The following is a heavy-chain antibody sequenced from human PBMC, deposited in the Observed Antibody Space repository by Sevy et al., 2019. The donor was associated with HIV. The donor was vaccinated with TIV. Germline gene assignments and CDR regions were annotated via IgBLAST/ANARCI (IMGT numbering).Heavy chain of an antibody. V-gene: IGHV4-39*01. CDR3: ARQRRQWALGGDWFDP. CDR1: GGSISSSSYY. CDR2: IYYSGST. D-gene: IGHD1-26*01. J-gene: IGHJ5*02. Sequence: SETLSLTCTVSGGSISSSSYYWGWIRQPPGKGLEWIGTIYYSGSTYYNPSLKSRVTISVDTSKNQFSLKLSSVTATDTAVYYCARQRRQWALGGDWFDPWGQGTLVTVSS.